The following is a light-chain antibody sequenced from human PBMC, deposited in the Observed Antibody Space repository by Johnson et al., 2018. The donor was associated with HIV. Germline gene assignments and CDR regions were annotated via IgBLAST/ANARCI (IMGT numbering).Light chain of an antibody. CDR2: DND. V-gene: IGLV1-51*01. CDR1: SSNIGNNY. CDR3: GTWDSSLSAPYV. Sequence: QSVLTQSPSVSAAPGQKVTISCSGSSSNIGNNYISWYQHLPRTAPKLLIYDNDKRPLGIPDRFSGSKSGTSATLGITGLQTGDEADYYCGTWDSSLSAPYVFGTGTKVTVL. J-gene: IGLJ1*01.